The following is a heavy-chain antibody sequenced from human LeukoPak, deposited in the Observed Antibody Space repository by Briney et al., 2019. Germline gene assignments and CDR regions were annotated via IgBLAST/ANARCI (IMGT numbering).Heavy chain of an antibody. V-gene: IGHV3-23*01. CDR2: ISGSGGST. CDR1: GFTLSSYA. Sequence: GGSLRLSRAVSGFTLSSYAMSWVRPAPGRGLEWVSAISGSGGSTYYADSVKGRFTISRDNSKNTLYLQMNSLRAEDTDVYYCARYSSDYFDYWGQGTLVTVSS. CDR3: ARYSSDYFDY. D-gene: IGHD6-19*01. J-gene: IGHJ4*02.